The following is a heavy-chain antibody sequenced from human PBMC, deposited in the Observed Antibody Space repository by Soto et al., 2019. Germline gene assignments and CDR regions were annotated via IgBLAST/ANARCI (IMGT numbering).Heavy chain of an antibody. J-gene: IGHJ4*02. CDR2: IVPIFGTR. CDR3: ASDGDSGTYEY. Sequence: QVQLVQSGAEVKKPGSSVKVSCKASGDSFSNYAMSWVRQAPGQGLEWMGGIVPIFGTRSYAQKFQGRITICADDSTSTAYMALSGLRSDDTAVYYCASDGDSGTYEYWGQGTLVTVSS. V-gene: IGHV1-69*12. CDR1: GDSFSNYA. D-gene: IGHD5-12*01.